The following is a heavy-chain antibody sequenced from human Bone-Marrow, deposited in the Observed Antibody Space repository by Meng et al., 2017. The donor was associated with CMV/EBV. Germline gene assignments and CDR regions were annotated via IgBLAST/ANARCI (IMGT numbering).Heavy chain of an antibody. J-gene: IGHJ6*02. CDR3: AKIGPLMSYDFWSGYRYGYYGMDV. CDR2: IRTGGSHK. Sequence: GESLKISCAASGFTSNNYGMHWVRQAPGKGLEWVAFIRTGGSHKFHAESVKGRFTISRDNSKNTLYLQMNSLRAEDTAVYYCAKIGPLMSYDFWSGYRYGYYGMDVWGQGTTVTVSS. D-gene: IGHD3-3*01. V-gene: IGHV3-30*02. CDR1: GFTSNNYG.